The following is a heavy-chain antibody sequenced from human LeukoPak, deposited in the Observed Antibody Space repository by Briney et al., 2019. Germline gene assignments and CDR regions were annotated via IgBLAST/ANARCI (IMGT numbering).Heavy chain of an antibody. V-gene: IGHV4-34*01. CDR1: GESFSAYF. D-gene: IGHD2-15*01. CDR3: ARGSSFDGYCSAGACDAGYYDS. CDR2: INHRGSS. Sequence: SETLSLTCAVSGESFSAYFWNWIRQAPGEPLEYIGEINHRGSSHYNPSLKARVTLSVDTSKNQFPLKLTSVTAADTAVYFCARGSSFDGYCSAGACDAGYYDSWGQGTPVTVSS. J-gene: IGHJ4*02.